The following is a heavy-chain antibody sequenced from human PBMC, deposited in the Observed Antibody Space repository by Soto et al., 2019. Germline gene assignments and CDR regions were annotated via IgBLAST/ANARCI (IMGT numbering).Heavy chain of an antibody. CDR1: GVSISTYY. J-gene: IGHJ3*02. D-gene: IGHD4-4*01. Sequence: QVQLQESGPGLVKPSETLSLTCTVSGVSISTYYWTWIRQPPGKGLEWIGQVFYSGNTNYNPSLKSRVTISVDASRNKFSLRLSSVTAADTAMYYCASRDYNDAFDIWGQGTLVTVSS. CDR3: ASRDYNDAFDI. CDR2: VFYSGNT. V-gene: IGHV4-59*01.